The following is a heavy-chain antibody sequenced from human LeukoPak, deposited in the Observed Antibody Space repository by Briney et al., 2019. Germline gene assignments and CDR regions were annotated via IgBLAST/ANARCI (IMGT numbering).Heavy chain of an antibody. CDR2: IYHSGST. CDR3: ARVWGYYYGPKD. V-gene: IGHV4-38-2*02. D-gene: IGHD3-10*01. Sequence: PSETLSLTCTVSGFSISSGFYWGWIRQPPGKGLEWIGSIYHSGSTYYNPSLKSRVTISVDTSKKQFSLKLNSVTAADTAVYYCARVWGYYYGPKDWGQGTLVTVSS. J-gene: IGHJ4*02. CDR1: GFSISSGFY.